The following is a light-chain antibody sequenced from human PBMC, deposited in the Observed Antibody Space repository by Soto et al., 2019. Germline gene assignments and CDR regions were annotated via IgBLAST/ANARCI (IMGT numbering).Light chain of an antibody. Sequence: DVVMTQSPDSLAVSLGERATINCKSSQNLLYNSNNKNYLAWFQQKPGQPPKLLIYWASIRESGVPDRFSGSGSGTEFTLTISSLQAEDVAVYYCQQYYSTPRTFGQGTKLEI. CDR2: WAS. J-gene: IGKJ2*01. CDR1: QNLLYNSNNKNY. V-gene: IGKV4-1*01. CDR3: QQYYSTPRT.